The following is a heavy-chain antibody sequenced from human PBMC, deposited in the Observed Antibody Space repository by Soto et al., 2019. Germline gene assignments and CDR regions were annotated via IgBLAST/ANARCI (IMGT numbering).Heavy chain of an antibody. CDR3: ASEWKHDGLDY. Sequence: PGGPLRLSSEASGYTSSSNALHWARQARGKGLEWVAVISYVGSNKYYADSVKGRFIISRDNSKSTLYLQMNSLRTEDTAVYYCASEWKHDGLDYWGQGTLVTVSS. CDR1: GYTSSSNA. J-gene: IGHJ4*02. V-gene: IGHV3-30-3*01. D-gene: IGHD5-18*01. CDR2: ISYVGSNK.